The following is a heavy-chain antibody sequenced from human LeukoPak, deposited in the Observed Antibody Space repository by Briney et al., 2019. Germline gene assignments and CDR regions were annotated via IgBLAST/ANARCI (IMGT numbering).Heavy chain of an antibody. J-gene: IGHJ5*02. CDR3: ARELVVPAAIWFDP. CDR2: ISAYNGNT. CDR1: GYTFTSYG. D-gene: IGHD2-2*01. Sequence: ASVKVSCKASGYTFTSYGISWVRQAPGRGLEWMGWISAYNGNTNYAQKLQGRVTMTTDTSTSTAYMELRSLRSDDTAVYYCARELVVPAAIWFDPWGQGTLVTVSS. V-gene: IGHV1-18*01.